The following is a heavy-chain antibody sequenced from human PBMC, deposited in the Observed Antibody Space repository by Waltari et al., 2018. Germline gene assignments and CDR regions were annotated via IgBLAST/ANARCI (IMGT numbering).Heavy chain of an antibody. V-gene: IGHV1-18*01. Sequence: QVQLVRSGDEVKKPGDSVKVSCKASGYTFTSYGISWVRQATGQGLEWMGWISAYNGNTNYAQKLQGRVTMTTDTSTSTAYMELSSLRSEDTAVYYCARGDGYNSGYYYYGMDVWGQGTTVTVSS. D-gene: IGHD5-12*01. CDR3: ARGDGYNSGYYYYGMDV. J-gene: IGHJ6*02. CDR2: ISAYNGNT. CDR1: GYTFTSYG.